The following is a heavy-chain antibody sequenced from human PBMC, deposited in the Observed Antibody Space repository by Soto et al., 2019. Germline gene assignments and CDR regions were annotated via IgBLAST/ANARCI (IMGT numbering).Heavy chain of an antibody. CDR3: ATVHCTSRSFDS. D-gene: IGHD2-21*01. CDR2: TGRNGRKT. CDR1: GFTFSTSA. J-gene: IGHJ4*02. V-gene: IGHV3-23*01. Sequence: EVQLLESGGGLVQPGGSLRLSCAASGFTFSTSAMTWVRQAPGKGLEWVSTTGRNGRKTYYADSVKGRFTVSRDNSKNTRDLQMSRMRAENTAVYYCATVHCTSRSFDSWGQGTLVTVSS.